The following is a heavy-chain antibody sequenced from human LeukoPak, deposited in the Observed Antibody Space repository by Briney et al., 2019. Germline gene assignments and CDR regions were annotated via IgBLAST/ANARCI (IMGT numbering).Heavy chain of an antibody. Sequence: GGSLTLSCAASGFTFSSYPMSWVRQAPGKGLEWVSVMSGSGGSTYYADSVKGRFTISRDNSKNTLYLQMNSLRAEDTAVYYCAKDLGGYYLPRVFDYWGQGTLVTVSS. CDR3: AKDLGGYYLPRVFDY. D-gene: IGHD3-22*01. CDR1: GFTFSSYP. J-gene: IGHJ4*02. CDR2: MSGSGGST. V-gene: IGHV3-23*01.